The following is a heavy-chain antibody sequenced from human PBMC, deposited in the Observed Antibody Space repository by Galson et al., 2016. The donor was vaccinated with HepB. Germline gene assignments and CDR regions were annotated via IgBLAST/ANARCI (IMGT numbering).Heavy chain of an antibody. V-gene: IGHV3-23*01. CDR3: AKERGTYARYNWFDA. Sequence: SLRLSCAASGFIFSNYAMSWVRQAPGKGLEWVSSIGSSDGSTYYADSVRGRFTISRGNSRNTLYLQMNSLTADDTALYYCAKERGTYARYNWFDAWGQGTLVTVSS. CDR1: GFIFSNYA. J-gene: IGHJ5*02. D-gene: IGHD3-16*01. CDR2: IGSSDGST.